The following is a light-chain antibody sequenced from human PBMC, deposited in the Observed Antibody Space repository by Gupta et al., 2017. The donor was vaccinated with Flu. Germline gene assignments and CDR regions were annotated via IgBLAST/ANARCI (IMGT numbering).Light chain of an antibody. CDR3: QVLDSSSDQWV. CDR2: DDS. CDR1: NIGTKS. Sequence: SYVLTQPPSVSVAPGQTARITCGGNNIGTKSVQWHQQKTGQAPVVVVYDDSDRPSRIPERFSGSNSGNTTTLTISRVEAGDEADYYCQVLDSSSDQWVFGGGTRLTVL. V-gene: IGLV3-21*02. J-gene: IGLJ3*02.